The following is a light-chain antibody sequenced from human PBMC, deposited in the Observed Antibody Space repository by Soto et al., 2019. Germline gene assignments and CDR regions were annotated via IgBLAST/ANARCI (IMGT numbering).Light chain of an antibody. Sequence: QSALTQPASVSGSPGQSITISCTGTTSDVGSYNLVSWYQQHPGKAPRLMIFEVNKRPSGVSDRFSGSKSGNTASVTISGLQADDEADYYCCSYAGVGTVIFGGGTKLTVL. CDR3: CSYAGVGTVI. CDR1: TSDVGSYNL. CDR2: EVN. V-gene: IGLV2-23*02. J-gene: IGLJ2*01.